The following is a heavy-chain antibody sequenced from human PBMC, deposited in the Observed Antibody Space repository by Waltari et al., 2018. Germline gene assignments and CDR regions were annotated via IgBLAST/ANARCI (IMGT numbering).Heavy chain of an antibody. V-gene: IGHV4-59*01. J-gene: IGHJ3*02. CDR3: ASSDRIAGSQGAFDI. Sequence: QVQLQESGPGLVKPSETLSLTCTVSGGSISSYYWSWIRQPPGKGLWWNWYIYYSGGTNHNPSLKSRVTISVDTSKNQFSLKLSAVTAADTAVYYCASSDRIAGSQGAFDIWGQGTMVTVSS. D-gene: IGHD6-13*01. CDR1: GGSISSYY. CDR2: IYYSGGT.